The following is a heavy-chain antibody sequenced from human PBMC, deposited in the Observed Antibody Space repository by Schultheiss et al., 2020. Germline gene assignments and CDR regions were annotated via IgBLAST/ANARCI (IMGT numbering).Heavy chain of an antibody. J-gene: IGHJ4*02. CDR2: IYPGDSDT. V-gene: IGHV5-51*01. CDR3: ARRGYCSGDSCYSLNY. D-gene: IGHD2-15*01. Sequence: GESLKISCKGSGYSFTSYWIGWVRQMPGKGLEWMGIIYPGDSDTRYSPSFQGQVTISADKSISTAYLQWSSLKASDTAMYYCARRGYCSGDSCYSLNYWGQGTLVNVSS. CDR1: GYSFTSYW.